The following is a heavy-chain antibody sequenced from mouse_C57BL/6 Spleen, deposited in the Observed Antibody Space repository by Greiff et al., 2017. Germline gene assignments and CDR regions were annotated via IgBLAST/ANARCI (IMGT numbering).Heavy chain of an antibody. D-gene: IGHD2-4*01. CDR3: AKASYYDYPWFAY. V-gene: IGHV1-64*01. J-gene: IGHJ3*01. Sequence: VQLQQPGAELVKPGASVKLSCKASGYSFTSYWMHWVKQRPGTGLEWIGMLHPNSGSTNYNEKFKSKATLTVDKSSSTAYMQLSSLTSDDSAVYYCAKASYYDYPWFAYWGQGTLVTVSA. CDR2: LHPNSGST. CDR1: GYSFTSYW.